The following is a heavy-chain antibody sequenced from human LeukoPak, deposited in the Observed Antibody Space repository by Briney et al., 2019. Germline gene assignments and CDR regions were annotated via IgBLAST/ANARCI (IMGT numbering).Heavy chain of an antibody. CDR1: GYTFTSYY. CDR3: ARDSRTWFDP. V-gene: IGHV1-46*01. Sequence: ASVKVSCKASGYTFTSYYMHWVRQAPGQGLEWMGIINPSGGSTSYAQKFQGRVTVTRDMSTSTVYMELSSLRSEDTAVYYCARDSRTWFDPWGQGTLVTVSS. CDR2: INPSGGST. J-gene: IGHJ5*02.